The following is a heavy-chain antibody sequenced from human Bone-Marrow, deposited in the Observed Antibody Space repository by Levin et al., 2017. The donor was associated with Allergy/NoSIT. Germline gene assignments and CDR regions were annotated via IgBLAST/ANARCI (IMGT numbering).Heavy chain of an antibody. D-gene: IGHD5-18*01. CDR1: GFTFSSYG. V-gene: IGHV3-30*18. Sequence: PGGSLRLSCAASGFTFSSYGMHWVRQAPGKGLEWVTFISFDGSLKYYADSVKGRFTISRDFSKTTLFLQMNNLRTEDTAVYYCAKADRTATYLDFWGQGTQVTVSS. CDR2: ISFDGSLK. J-gene: IGHJ4*02. CDR3: AKADRTATYLDF.